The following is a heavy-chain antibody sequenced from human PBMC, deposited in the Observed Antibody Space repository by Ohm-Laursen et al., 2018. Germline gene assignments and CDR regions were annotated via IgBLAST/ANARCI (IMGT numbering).Heavy chain of an antibody. Sequence: GTLSLTCTVSGGSVSSSSYYWSWIRQSPGKGLEWIGYIYYSGSTNYNPSLESRVTISVDTSKNQFSLKLSSVTAADTAVYYCARDLRGDGDYFDYWGQGTLVTVSS. V-gene: IGHV4-61*01. CDR3: ARDLRGDGDYFDY. CDR1: GGSVSSSSYY. J-gene: IGHJ4*02. CDR2: IYYSGST. D-gene: IGHD2-21*02.